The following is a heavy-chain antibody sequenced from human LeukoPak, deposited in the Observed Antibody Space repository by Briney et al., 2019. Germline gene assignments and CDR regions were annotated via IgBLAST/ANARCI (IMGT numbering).Heavy chain of an antibody. D-gene: IGHD6-13*01. J-gene: IGHJ4*02. V-gene: IGHV1-69*04. CDR3: ARGSAAAVCSY. CDR2: IIPILGIA. Sequence: SVKVSCKASGGTFSSYAISWVRQAPGQGLEWMGRIIPILGIANYAQKFQGRVTITADKSTSTAYMELSSLRAEDTAVYYCARGSAAAVCSYWGQGTLVTVSS. CDR1: GGTFSSYA.